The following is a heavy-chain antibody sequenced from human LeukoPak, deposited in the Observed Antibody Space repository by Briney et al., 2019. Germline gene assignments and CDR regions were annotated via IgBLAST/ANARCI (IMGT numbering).Heavy chain of an antibody. V-gene: IGHV4-39*07. CDR3: ARFGVDYDMDV. D-gene: IGHD3-16*01. Sequence: PSETLSLTCTVSGDSISSSMYYWGWIRQSPGGGLEWIGNILYSGSTYYNPSLNSRVTISVDTSKNQLSLKVTSVTGADTAVYYCARFGVDYDMDVWGQGTTVTVSS. CDR1: GDSISSSMYY. J-gene: IGHJ6*02. CDR2: ILYSGST.